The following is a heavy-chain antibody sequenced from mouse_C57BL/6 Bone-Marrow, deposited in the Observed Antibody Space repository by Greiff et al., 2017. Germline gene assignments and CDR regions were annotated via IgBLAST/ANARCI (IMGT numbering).Heavy chain of an antibody. CDR2: IRNKANGYTT. D-gene: IGHD2-2*01. J-gene: IGHJ4*01. CDR3: ARCPAGYDVHYAMDY. V-gene: IGHV7-3*01. Sequence: EVMLVESGGGLVQPGGSLSLSCAASGFTFTDYYMSWVRQPPGKALEWLGFIRNKANGYTTAYSASVKGRFTISRDNSQSILYLQMNALRAEDIATYDCARCPAGYDVHYAMDYWGQGTSVTVSS. CDR1: GFTFTDYY.